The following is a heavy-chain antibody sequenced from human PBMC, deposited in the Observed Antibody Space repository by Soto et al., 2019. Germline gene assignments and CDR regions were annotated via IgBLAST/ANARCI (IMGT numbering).Heavy chain of an antibody. CDR1: GGYISSSSYY. CDR3: ARQISPYYDILTGYYSYFDY. J-gene: IGHJ4*02. Sequence: SETLSLTCTVSGGYISSSSYYWGWIRQPPGKGLEWIGSIYYSGSTYYNPSLKSRVTISVDTSKNQFSLKLSSVTAADTAVYYCARQISPYYDILTGYYSYFDYWGQGTLVTVSS. V-gene: IGHV4-39*01. CDR2: IYYSGST. D-gene: IGHD3-9*01.